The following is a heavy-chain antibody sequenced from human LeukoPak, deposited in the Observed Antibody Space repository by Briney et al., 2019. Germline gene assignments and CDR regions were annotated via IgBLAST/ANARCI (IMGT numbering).Heavy chain of an antibody. CDR3: ARVGGTNYYYYGMDV. Sequence: SETLSLTCTVSGGSISSSYYYWGWIRQPPGKGLEWIGYIYDSGSTNYNPSLKSRVTISVDTSKNQFSLKLSSVTAADTAVYYCARVGGTNYYYYGMDVWGQGTTVTVSS. CDR2: IYDSGST. D-gene: IGHD1-1*01. V-gene: IGHV4-61*05. J-gene: IGHJ6*02. CDR1: GGSISSSYYY.